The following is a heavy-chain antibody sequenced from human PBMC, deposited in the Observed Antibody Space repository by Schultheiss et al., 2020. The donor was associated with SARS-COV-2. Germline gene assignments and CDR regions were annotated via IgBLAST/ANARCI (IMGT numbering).Heavy chain of an antibody. Sequence: SETLSLTCAVYGGSFSGYYWNWIRQPPGKGLEWIGEINHSGSTNYNPSLKSRVTISADTSKNQFSLQLSSVTAADTAVYYCARTARDSSGSWPSAFDIWGQGTMVTVSS. J-gene: IGHJ3*02. CDR1: GGSFSGYY. D-gene: IGHD3-22*01. V-gene: IGHV4-34*01. CDR2: INHSGST. CDR3: ARTARDSSGSWPSAFDI.